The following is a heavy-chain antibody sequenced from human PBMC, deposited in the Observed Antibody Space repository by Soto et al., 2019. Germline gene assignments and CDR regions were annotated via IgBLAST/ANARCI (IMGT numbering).Heavy chain of an antibody. J-gene: IGHJ4*02. CDR2: ISASGRDT. Sequence: PGGSLRLSCAASGFTFDDYAMHWVRQAPGKGLEWVSGISASGRDTYYADSVKDRFTISRDGSKNTLYLQMNSLRAEDTAIYYCAKGKTSGWYYFDSWGQGALVTVSS. CDR3: AKGKTSGWYYFDS. CDR1: GFTFDDYA. D-gene: IGHD6-19*01. V-gene: IGHV3-23*01.